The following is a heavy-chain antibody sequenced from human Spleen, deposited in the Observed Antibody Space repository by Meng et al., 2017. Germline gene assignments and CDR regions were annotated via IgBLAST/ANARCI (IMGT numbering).Heavy chain of an antibody. Sequence: GESLKISCAASGFTFSNAWMTWVRQAPGKGLEWVSSISSSSSYIYYADSVKGRFTISRDNAKNSLYLQMNSLRAEDTAVYYCARMELRFVEDYWGQGTLVTVSS. CDR3: ARMELRFVEDY. CDR1: GFTFSNAW. J-gene: IGHJ4*02. V-gene: IGHV3-21*01. D-gene: IGHD1-26*01. CDR2: ISSSSSYI.